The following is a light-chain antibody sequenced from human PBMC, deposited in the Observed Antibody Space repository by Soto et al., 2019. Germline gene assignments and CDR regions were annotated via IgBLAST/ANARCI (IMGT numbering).Light chain of an antibody. Sequence: EIMMTQSPATLSVSPGEGATLSCRASQTVGSRLAWYQQKPGQAPRLLIYGASTRATDIPARFSGSGSGTEFTLPISSLQAEDLAVYFCQQYDSWPLYTFGQGTKVEIK. CDR2: GAS. CDR3: QQYDSWPLYT. V-gene: IGKV3-15*01. CDR1: QTVGSR. J-gene: IGKJ2*01.